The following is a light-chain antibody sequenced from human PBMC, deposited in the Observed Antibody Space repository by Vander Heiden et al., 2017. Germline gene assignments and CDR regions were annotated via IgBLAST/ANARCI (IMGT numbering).Light chain of an antibody. CDR1: QSVSSSY. CDR2: GAS. Sequence: EILLTQSPAILSLSPGERATLSCRASQSVSSSYLASYQQKPGQAPRLLIYGASSRATGVPDRFSGSGSGTDFTLTISRLVAEDFAVYYCRQECGSRGTFGQGTKVEIK. CDR3: RQECGSRGT. V-gene: IGKV3-20*01. J-gene: IGKJ1*01.